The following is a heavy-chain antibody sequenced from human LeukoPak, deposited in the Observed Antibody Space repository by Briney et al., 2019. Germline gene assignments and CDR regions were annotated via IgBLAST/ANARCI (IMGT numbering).Heavy chain of an antibody. CDR3: AKGVTAKVYYYYYMDV. Sequence: GGSLRLSCAASGFTVSSNYMSWVRQAPGKGLEWVSVIYSGGSTYYADSVKGRFTISRDNSKNTLYLQMNSLRAEDTAVYYCAKGVTAKVYYYYYMDVWGKGTTVTISS. CDR1: GFTVSSNY. CDR2: IYSGGST. J-gene: IGHJ6*03. D-gene: IGHD2-21*02. V-gene: IGHV3-53*01.